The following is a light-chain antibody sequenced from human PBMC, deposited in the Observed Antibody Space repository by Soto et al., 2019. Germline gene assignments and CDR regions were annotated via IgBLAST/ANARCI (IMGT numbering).Light chain of an antibody. CDR3: QQYGTSPPVIT. CDR1: QSVSSSY. Sequence: EIVLTQSPGTLFLSPGERATLSCRASQSVSSSYLAWYQQKPGQAPRLLIYGASSRATGIPDRFSGSGSGTDFTLTIRRLEPEDFAVYNCQQYGTSPPVITFGQGTRMEIK. CDR2: GAS. V-gene: IGKV3-20*01. J-gene: IGKJ5*01.